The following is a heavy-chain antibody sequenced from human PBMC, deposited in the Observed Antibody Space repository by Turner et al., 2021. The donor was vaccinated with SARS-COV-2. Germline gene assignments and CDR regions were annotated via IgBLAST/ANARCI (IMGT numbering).Heavy chain of an antibody. CDR3: ATGRRENYFNY. V-gene: IGHV3-23*01. Sequence: EVQLLESGGGLLQPGGSLRLSCAASGFNFSTSAMTWVRQGPGKGLEWVSGISGSGGSTYYADPVKGRFTISRDNSKNTLFLQMNSLRAGDTAVYYCATGRRENYFNYWGQGTLVTVSS. CDR2: ISGSGGST. D-gene: IGHD1-26*01. CDR1: GFNFSTSA. J-gene: IGHJ4*02.